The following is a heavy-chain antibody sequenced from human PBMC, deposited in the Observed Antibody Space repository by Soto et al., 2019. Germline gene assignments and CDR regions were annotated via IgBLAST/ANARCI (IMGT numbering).Heavy chain of an antibody. D-gene: IGHD5-12*01. Sequence: GGSLRLSCAASGFTFSRYWMHWVRQAPGKGLVWVSRIDSYGSATSQVDSVEGRFTISRDNAKNTLYLQMNSLKTEDTAVYYCTTEAGYSGYESYFDYWGQGTLVTVSS. V-gene: IGHV3-74*01. J-gene: IGHJ4*02. CDR3: TTEAGYSGYESYFDY. CDR1: GFTFSRYW. CDR2: IDSYGSAT.